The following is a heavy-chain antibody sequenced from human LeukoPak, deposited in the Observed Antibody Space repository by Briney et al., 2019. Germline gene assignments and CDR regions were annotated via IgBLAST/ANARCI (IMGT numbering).Heavy chain of an antibody. D-gene: IGHD6-19*01. CDR2: INHSGST. Sequence: PSETLSLTCAVYGGSFSGYYWSWIRQPPGKGLEWIGEINHSGSTNYNPSLKSRVTISVDTSKNQFSLKLSSVTAADTAVYCCARGRSSGWSNYYYYYGMDVWGKGTTVTVSS. CDR1: GGSFSGYY. CDR3: ARGRSSGWSNYYYYYGMDV. V-gene: IGHV4-34*01. J-gene: IGHJ6*04.